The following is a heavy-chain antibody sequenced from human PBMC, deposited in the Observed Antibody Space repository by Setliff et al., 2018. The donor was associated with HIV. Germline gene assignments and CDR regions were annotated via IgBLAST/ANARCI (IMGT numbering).Heavy chain of an antibody. J-gene: IGHJ3*02. V-gene: IGHV1-8*02. CDR1: GYTFTSYD. Sequence: KVSCKASGYTFTSYDINWVRQATGQGLEWMGWMNPNSGNTGYAQKFQGRVTMTRNTSISTAYMELSSLRSEDTAVYYCGRGRRGGELRYFDWLEGAFDIWGQGTRVTVSS. D-gene: IGHD3-9*01. CDR2: MNPNSGNT. CDR3: GRGRRGGELRYFDWLEGAFDI.